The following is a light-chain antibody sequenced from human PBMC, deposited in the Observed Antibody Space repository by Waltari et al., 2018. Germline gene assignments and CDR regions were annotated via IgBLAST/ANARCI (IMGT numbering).Light chain of an antibody. J-gene: IGLJ3*02. CDR1: NIGSKT. Sequence: SYVLTQPPSVSVAPGKTASITCGGDNIGSKTVHWYQQRPGQAPVLVVFDDSDRPSGIPERFSGSNSGNTATLTISRVEAGDEADYSCQVWDSSNDHVVFGGGTELTVL. CDR2: DDS. CDR3: QVWDSSNDHVV. V-gene: IGLV3-21*03.